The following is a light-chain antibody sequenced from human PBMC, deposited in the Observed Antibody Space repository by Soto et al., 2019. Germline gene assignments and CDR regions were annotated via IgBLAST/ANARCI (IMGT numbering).Light chain of an antibody. V-gene: IGKV1-9*01. CDR1: QGISSY. CDR3: QQLNSYPRT. CDR2: AAS. J-gene: IGKJ1*01. Sequence: DIQLTQSPSFLSASVGDRVTITCRASQGISSYLAWYQQKPGKAHKLLIYAASTLQSGVPSRFSGSGSGTEFTLTISSLQPEDFATYSCQQLNSYPRTFGQGTKVDIK.